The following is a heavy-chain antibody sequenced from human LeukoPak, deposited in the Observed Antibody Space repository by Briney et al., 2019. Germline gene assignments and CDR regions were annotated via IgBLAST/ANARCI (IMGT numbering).Heavy chain of an antibody. Sequence: PGGSLRLSYAASGFTVSSNYMSWVRQAPGKGLEWVSVIYSGGSTYYADSVKGRFTISRDNSKNTLYLQMNSLRAEDTAVYYCARDVEYCSGGSCYAYDYWGQGTLVTVSS. CDR1: GFTVSSNY. J-gene: IGHJ4*02. CDR2: IYSGGST. D-gene: IGHD2-15*01. CDR3: ARDVEYCSGGSCYAYDY. V-gene: IGHV3-53*01.